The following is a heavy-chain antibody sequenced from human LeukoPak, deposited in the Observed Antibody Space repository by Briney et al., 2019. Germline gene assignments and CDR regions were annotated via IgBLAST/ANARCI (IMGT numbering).Heavy chain of an antibody. CDR2: ICIDGVTT. J-gene: IGHJ4*02. V-gene: IGHV3-74*01. D-gene: IGHD6-13*01. CDR1: GFTFSISW. CDR3: AGDRGAAAADY. Sequence: PGGSLRLSCVTSGFTFSISWMHWVRPAPGGGLVWVSRICIDGVTTTYADSVKGRFTISTDNATNTLYLQMNSLRGEDTAVYYCAGDRGAAAADYWGQGALVTVSS.